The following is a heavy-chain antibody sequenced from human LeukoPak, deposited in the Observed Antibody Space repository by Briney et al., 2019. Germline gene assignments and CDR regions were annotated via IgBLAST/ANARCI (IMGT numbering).Heavy chain of an antibody. D-gene: IGHD1-26*01. Sequence: GGSLRLSCEASGFTLSSYWMHWVRQGPGKGLVWVSRINNDGSSTSYADSVKGRFTISRDNAKNTLYLQMNSLRAEDTGVYYCVRGGWADYWGQGTLLTVSS. CDR3: VRGGWADY. J-gene: IGHJ4*02. CDR1: GFTLSSYW. CDR2: INNDGSST. V-gene: IGHV3-74*01.